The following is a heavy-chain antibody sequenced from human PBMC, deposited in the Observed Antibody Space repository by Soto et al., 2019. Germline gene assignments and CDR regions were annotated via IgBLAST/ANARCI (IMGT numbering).Heavy chain of an antibody. D-gene: IGHD6-6*01. Sequence: ASVKVSCKASGYTFTSYGISWVRQAPGQGLEWMGWISAYNGNTNYAQKLQGRVTMTTDTSTSTAYMELRSLRSDDTAVYYCARDIGYSSSSFYYYYGMDVWGQGTTVTVS. CDR2: ISAYNGNT. CDR3: ARDIGYSSSSFYYYYGMDV. CDR1: GYTFTSYG. J-gene: IGHJ6*02. V-gene: IGHV1-18*01.